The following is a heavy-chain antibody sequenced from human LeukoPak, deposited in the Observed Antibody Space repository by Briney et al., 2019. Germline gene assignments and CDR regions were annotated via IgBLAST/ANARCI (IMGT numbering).Heavy chain of an antibody. CDR3: AREQGPFDP. Sequence: ASVKVSCKASGGTFSSHTLSWVRQAPGQGLEWMGIINPSGGSTSYAQKFQGRVTMTRDTSTSTVYMELSSLRSEDTAVYYCAREQGPFDPWGQGTLVTVSS. CDR2: INPSGGST. J-gene: IGHJ5*02. V-gene: IGHV1-46*01. CDR1: GGTFSSHT.